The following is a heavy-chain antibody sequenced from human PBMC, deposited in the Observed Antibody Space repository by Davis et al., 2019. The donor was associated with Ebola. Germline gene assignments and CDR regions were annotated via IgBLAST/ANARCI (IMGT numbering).Heavy chain of an antibody. D-gene: IGHD4-17*01. J-gene: IGHJ4*02. CDR3: AGGPTVIDY. V-gene: IGHV1-2*06. Sequence: AASVKVSCKASGYTFTGYYMHWVRQAPGQGLEWMGRINPNSGGTNYAQKFQGRVTMTRNTSISTAYMELSSLRSEDTAVYYCAGGPTVIDYWGQGTLVTVSS. CDR1: GYTFTGYY. CDR2: INPNSGGT.